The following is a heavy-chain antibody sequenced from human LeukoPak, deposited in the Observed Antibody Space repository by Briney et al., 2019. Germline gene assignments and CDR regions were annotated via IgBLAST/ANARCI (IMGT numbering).Heavy chain of an antibody. Sequence: GRSLRLSCAASGFTFSDYAMHWVRQAPGKGLEWVAVIWFDGSETYYADSVMGRFTISRDKSKNTLVLQMNSLRADDTAVYYCAKDNMDTSSCLDYWGQGTLVTVSS. CDR1: GFTFSDYA. D-gene: IGHD5-18*01. CDR3: AKDNMDTSSCLDY. J-gene: IGHJ4*02. V-gene: IGHV3-33*03. CDR2: IWFDGSET.